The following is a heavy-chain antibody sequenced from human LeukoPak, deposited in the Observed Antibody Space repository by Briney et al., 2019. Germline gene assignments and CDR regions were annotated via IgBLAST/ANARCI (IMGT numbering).Heavy chain of an antibody. CDR1: GGSFSGYY. V-gene: IGHV4-34*01. CDR2: INHSGST. Sequence: PSETLSLTCAVYGGSFSGYYWSWIRQPPGKWLEWMGEINHSGSTNYNPSLKSRVTISVDTSKNQFSLKLSSVTAADTAVYYCARRAPGYQNIVVVTGQESWFDPWGQGTLVTVSS. CDR3: ARRAPGYQNIVVVTGQESWFDP. J-gene: IGHJ5*02. D-gene: IGHD2-21*02.